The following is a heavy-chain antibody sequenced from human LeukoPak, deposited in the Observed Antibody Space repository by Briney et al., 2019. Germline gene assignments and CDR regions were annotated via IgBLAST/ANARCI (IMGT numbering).Heavy chain of an antibody. V-gene: IGHV3-9*01. J-gene: IGHJ1*01. Sequence: SGGSLRLSCAASGFSLDDYAMYWVRHAPGKGLEWVSGIGWNSGYKEYADSVKGRFSISRDNAKNYLYLQMNSLTAEDTAVYYCAKVLAYCGGDCYFHQWGQGTLVTVSS. CDR3: AKVLAYCGGDCYFHQ. CDR2: IGWNSGYK. CDR1: GFSLDDYA. D-gene: IGHD2-21*02.